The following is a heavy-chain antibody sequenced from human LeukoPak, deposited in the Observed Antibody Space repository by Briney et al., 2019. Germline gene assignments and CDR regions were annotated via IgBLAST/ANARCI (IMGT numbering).Heavy chain of an antibody. D-gene: IGHD3-10*01. CDR1: GGSFSGYY. V-gene: IGHV4-34*01. CDR3: ARPPFRGWFGP. CDR2: INHSGST. J-gene: IGHJ5*02. Sequence: SETLSLTCAVYGGSFSGYYWSWIRQPPGKGLEWIGEINHSGSTNYNPSLKSRVTISVDTSKNQFSLKLSSVTAADTAVYYCARPPFRGWFGPWGQGTLVTVSS.